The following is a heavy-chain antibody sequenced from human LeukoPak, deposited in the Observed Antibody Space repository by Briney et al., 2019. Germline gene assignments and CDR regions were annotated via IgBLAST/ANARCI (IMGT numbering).Heavy chain of an antibody. CDR1: GYSISSGYY. D-gene: IGHD1-1*01. Sequence: PSETLSLTCTVSGYSISSGYYWGWIRQPPGKGLEWIGSIYHSGSTYYNPSLKSRVTISVDTSKNQFSLKLSSVTAADTAVYYCAGNWDVWGKGTTVTISS. CDR2: IYHSGST. J-gene: IGHJ6*04. V-gene: IGHV4-38-2*02. CDR3: AGNWDV.